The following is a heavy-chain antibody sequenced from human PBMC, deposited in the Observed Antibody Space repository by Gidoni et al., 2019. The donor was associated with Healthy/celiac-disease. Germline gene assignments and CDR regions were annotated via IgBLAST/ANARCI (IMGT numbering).Heavy chain of an antibody. V-gene: IGHV4-34*01. CDR2: INHSGST. CDR3: ARGRGMITFGGVIVPNWFDP. CDR1: GGSFSGYY. D-gene: IGHD3-16*02. Sequence: QVQLQQWGAGLLKPSETLSLPCAVYGGSFSGYYWSWIRQPPGKGLEWIGEINHSGSTNYNPSLKSRVTISVDTSKNQFSLKLSSVTAADTAVYYCARGRGMITFGGVIVPNWFDPWGQGTLVTVSS. J-gene: IGHJ5*02.